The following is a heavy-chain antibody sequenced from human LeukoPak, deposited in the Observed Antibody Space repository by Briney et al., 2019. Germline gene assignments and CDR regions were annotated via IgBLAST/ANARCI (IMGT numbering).Heavy chain of an antibody. V-gene: IGHV3-13*01. CDR2: IGTAGDT. J-gene: IGHJ4*02. Sequence: GGFLRLSCAASGFTFSSYDMHWVRQATGKGLEWVSAIGTAGDTYYPGSVKGRFTISRENAKNSLYLQMNSLRAEDTAVYYCARGSGSSTALDYWGQGTLVTVSS. D-gene: IGHD1-26*01. CDR1: GFTFSSYD. CDR3: ARGSGSSTALDY.